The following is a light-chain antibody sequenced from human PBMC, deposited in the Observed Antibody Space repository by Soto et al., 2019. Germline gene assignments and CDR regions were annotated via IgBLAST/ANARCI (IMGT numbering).Light chain of an antibody. CDR1: SSDVGAYNI. J-gene: IGLJ1*01. CDR2: NVY. CDR3: SAYTVSRTYV. V-gene: IGLV2-14*03. Sequence: QSALTQPASVSGSPGQSITISCTGTSSDVGAYNIVSWHQQHPANAPKLMIYNVYDRPSGFSYRLSGSKSGNTASLTISGLQGEDEADYYCSAYTVSRTYVFGTGTKVTVL.